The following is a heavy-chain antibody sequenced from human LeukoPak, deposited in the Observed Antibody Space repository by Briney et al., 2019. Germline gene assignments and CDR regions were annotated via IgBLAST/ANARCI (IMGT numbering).Heavy chain of an antibody. Sequence: PGGSLRLSCAASGFTFSSYGMHWVRQAPGKGLEWVAVISYDGSNEYYADSVKGRFTISRDNSKNTLYLQMNSLRAEDTAVYYCAKDRGVVPAADYYFDYWGQGTLVTVSS. CDR2: ISYDGSNE. CDR1: GFTFSSYG. V-gene: IGHV3-30*18. J-gene: IGHJ4*02. CDR3: AKDRGVVPAADYYFDY. D-gene: IGHD2-2*01.